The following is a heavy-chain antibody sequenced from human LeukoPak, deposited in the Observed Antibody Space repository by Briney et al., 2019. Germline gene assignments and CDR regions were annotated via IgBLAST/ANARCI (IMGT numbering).Heavy chain of an antibody. D-gene: IGHD1-26*01. CDR2: INTDGSST. J-gene: IGHJ4*02. V-gene: IGHV3-74*01. Sequence: QTGGSLRLSCAASGFIFSSYWMHWVRHAPGKGLAWVSRINTDGSSTSYADSVKGRFTISRDNAKNTLYLQMNSLRAEDTAVYYCARVPSGSYADYWGQGTLVTVSS. CDR1: GFIFSSYW. CDR3: ARVPSGSYADY.